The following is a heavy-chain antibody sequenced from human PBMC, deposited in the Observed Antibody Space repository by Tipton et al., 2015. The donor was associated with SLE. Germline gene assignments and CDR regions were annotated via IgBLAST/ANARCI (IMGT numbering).Heavy chain of an antibody. V-gene: IGHV3-23*03. D-gene: IGHD6-13*01. J-gene: IGHJ5*02. CDR3: AKDGSSSLPSNGFDH. Sequence: GSLRLSCTASGFTFSNYAMNWVRQAPGKGLEWVSLIYGSGITYYSDSVRGRFTVSRDNSKDTLSLQMNSLRPEDTAVYFCAKDGSSSLPSNGFDHWGQGILVTVSS. CDR2: IYGSGIT. CDR1: GFTFSNYA.